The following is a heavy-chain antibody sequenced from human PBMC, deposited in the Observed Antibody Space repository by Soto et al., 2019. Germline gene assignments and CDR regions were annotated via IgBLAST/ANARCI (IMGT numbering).Heavy chain of an antibody. J-gene: IGHJ5*02. V-gene: IGHV1-69*01. CDR3: ARDIDPIGYCSGGSCALSP. CDR2: SIPIFGTA. D-gene: IGHD2-15*01. Sequence: QVQLVQSGAEVKKPGSSVKVSCKASGGTFSSYAISWGRQAPGQGLEWMGGSIPIFGTANYAQKFQGRVTITADESTSTAYMELSSLRSEDTAVYYCARDIDPIGYCSGGSCALSPWGQGTLVTVSS. CDR1: GGTFSSYA.